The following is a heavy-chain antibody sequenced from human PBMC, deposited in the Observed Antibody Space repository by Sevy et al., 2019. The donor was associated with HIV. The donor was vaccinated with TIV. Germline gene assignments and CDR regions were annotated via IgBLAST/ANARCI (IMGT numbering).Heavy chain of an antibody. Sequence: SETLSLTCTVSGGSISAYYWSWIRQPPGKPLEYIGYIYYTGSTNYNPSLKSRVPISVDTSKNQFSLKLNSVTAADTAGYFCARAPPVRSGDDSLNWFDPWGQGTLVTVSS. V-gene: IGHV4-59*01. J-gene: IGHJ5*02. CDR2: IYYTGST. CDR3: ARAPPVRSGDDSLNWFDP. CDR1: GGSISAYY. D-gene: IGHD5-12*01.